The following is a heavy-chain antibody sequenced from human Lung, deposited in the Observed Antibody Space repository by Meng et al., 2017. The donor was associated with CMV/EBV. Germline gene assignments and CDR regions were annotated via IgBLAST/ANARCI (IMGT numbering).Heavy chain of an antibody. Sequence: TCNTDGSLGVRQAPGKGLEWVGGISAYSVNTNYAQKIQDRVTMPTRTSSNTAYMELRSLRSDDTAIYYCARVVVHYYARGDNADYSDYWGQGTLVTVSS. CDR1: TCNTDG. D-gene: IGHD3-10*02. V-gene: IGHV1-18*04. CDR2: ISAYSVNT. CDR3: ARVVVHYYARGDNADYSDY. J-gene: IGHJ4*02.